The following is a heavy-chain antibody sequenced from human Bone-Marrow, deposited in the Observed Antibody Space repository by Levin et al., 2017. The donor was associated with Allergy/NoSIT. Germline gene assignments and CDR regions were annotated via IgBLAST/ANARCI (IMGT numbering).Heavy chain of an antibody. D-gene: IGHD7-27*01. CDR3: ARDWNWGNDY. V-gene: IGHV3-7*01. CDR1: EFTFSVYW. CDR2: IKEDGSET. Sequence: SCAVSEFTFSVYWMTWVRQAPGKGLEWVASIKEDGSETWYVDSVKGRFTISRDNAKNSLFLQMNSLRADDTAVYYCARDWNWGNDYWGQGSLVTVSS. J-gene: IGHJ4*02.